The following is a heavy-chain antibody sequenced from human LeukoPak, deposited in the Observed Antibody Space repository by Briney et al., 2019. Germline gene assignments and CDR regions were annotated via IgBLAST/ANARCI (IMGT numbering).Heavy chain of an antibody. CDR3: GRDLVSRQEVDQP. CDR1: GYTFTAYY. J-gene: IGHJ5*02. Sequence: ASVKVSCKTSGYTFTAYYIHWMRQAPGQGLEWMGWVNPNTGGTYYAQKFQDRVTMTRDASISTAYMELNRLRSDGTAVYYCGRDLVSRQEVDQPWGQGTLVTVSS. V-gene: IGHV1-2*02. D-gene: IGHD1-26*01. CDR2: VNPNTGGT.